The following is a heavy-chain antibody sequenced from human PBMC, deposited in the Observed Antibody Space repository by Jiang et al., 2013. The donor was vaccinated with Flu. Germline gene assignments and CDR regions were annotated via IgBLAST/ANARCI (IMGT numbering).Heavy chain of an antibody. Sequence: GAEVKKPGASVKVSCKASGYTFTSYYMHWVRQAPGQGLEWMGIINPSGGRTNYAQKFQGRVTMTRDTSTSTVYMELSSLRSEDTAVYYCARYRSGTYFFDYWGQGTLVTVSS. CDR3: ARYRSGTYFFDY. CDR1: GYTFTSYY. CDR2: INPSGGRT. V-gene: IGHV1-46*01. J-gene: IGHJ4*02. D-gene: IGHD1-26*01.